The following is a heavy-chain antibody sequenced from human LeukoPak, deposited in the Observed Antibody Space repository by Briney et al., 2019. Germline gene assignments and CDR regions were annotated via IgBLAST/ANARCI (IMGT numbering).Heavy chain of an antibody. Sequence: GGSLRLSCAASGFTFSSYSMNWVRQAPGKGLEWVSSISSSSSYIYYADSVKGRFTISRDNAKNSPYLQMNSLRAEDTAVYYCASSIAAAGSFDYWGQGTLVTVSS. J-gene: IGHJ4*02. CDR2: ISSSSSYI. V-gene: IGHV3-21*01. CDR3: ASSIAAAGSFDY. CDR1: GFTFSSYS. D-gene: IGHD6-13*01.